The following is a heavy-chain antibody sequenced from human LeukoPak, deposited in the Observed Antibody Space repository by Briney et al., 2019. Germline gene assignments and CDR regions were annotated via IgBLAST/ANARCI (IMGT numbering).Heavy chain of an antibody. CDR2: IYYSGST. J-gene: IGHJ4*02. V-gene: IGHV4-59*01. D-gene: IGHD5-18*01. Sequence: SETLSLTCTDSGGSISSYYWSWIRQPPGKGLEWIGYIYYSGSTNYSPSLKSRVTISVDTSKNQFSLKLSSVTAADTAVYYCARGGYSYGYFDYWGQGTLVTVSS. CDR1: GGSISSYY. CDR3: ARGGYSYGYFDY.